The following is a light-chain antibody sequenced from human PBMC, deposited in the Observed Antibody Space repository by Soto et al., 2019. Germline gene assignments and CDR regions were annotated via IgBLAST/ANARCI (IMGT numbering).Light chain of an antibody. CDR1: SSDIGAYNF. J-gene: IGLJ1*01. Sequence: QSALTQPPSASGSPGQSVTISCTGTSSDIGAYNFVSWFQQHPGKAPKLLIYEVTQRPSGVPDRFSGPKSGNTASLTVSGPRADEGAIYYCGSYGGDTPYVFG. V-gene: IGLV2-8*01. CDR2: EVT. CDR3: GSYGGDTPYV.